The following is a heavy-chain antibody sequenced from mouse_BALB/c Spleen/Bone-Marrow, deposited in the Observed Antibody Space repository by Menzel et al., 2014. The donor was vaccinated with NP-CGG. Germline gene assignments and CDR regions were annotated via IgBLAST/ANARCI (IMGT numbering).Heavy chain of an antibody. J-gene: IGHJ3*01. CDR2: IFPGTDTT. D-gene: IGHD2-4*01. CDR3: ARSYDYDEGAWFAY. V-gene: IGHV1S132*01. Sequence: VQLQQSGAEVVKPGASVKLSCKTSGYTFTSYWIQWVKQRPGQGLGWIGEIFPGTDTTYYDEKFKDKATLTIDTSSSTAYMHLSSLTSEDSAVYFCARSYDYDEGAWFAYWGQGTLVTVSA. CDR1: GYTFTSYW.